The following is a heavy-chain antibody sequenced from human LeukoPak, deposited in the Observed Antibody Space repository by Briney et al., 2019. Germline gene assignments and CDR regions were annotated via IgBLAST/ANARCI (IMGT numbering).Heavy chain of an antibody. CDR3: AREGGLDAFDI. D-gene: IGHD3-16*01. CDR2: ISYDGSNK. Sequence: GGSLRLSCATSGFTFTNYALHWVRQAPGKGLEWVAVISYDGSNKYYADSVKGRFTISRDNSKNTLYLQMNSLRAEDTAVYYCAREGGLDAFDIWGQGTMVTVSS. J-gene: IGHJ3*02. CDR1: GFTFTNYA. V-gene: IGHV3-30*04.